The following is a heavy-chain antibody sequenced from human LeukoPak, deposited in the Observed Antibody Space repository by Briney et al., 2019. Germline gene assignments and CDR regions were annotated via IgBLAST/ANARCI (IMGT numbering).Heavy chain of an antibody. V-gene: IGHV3-64*01. CDR1: GFTFSSYA. J-gene: IGHJ5*02. CDR3: ARNRYCSGGNCYSLRSLDP. CDR2: ISSKGGST. Sequence: PGGSLRLSCAASGFTFSSYAMHWVRQAPGKGLEYVSTISSKGGSTYYANSVKGRFTISRDNSKNTLYLQMDSLRAEDMAVYYCARNRYCSGGNCYSLRSLDPWGQGTLVTVSS. D-gene: IGHD2-15*01.